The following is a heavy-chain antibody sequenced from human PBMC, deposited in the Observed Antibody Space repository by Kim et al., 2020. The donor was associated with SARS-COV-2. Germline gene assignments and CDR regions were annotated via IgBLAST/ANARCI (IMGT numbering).Heavy chain of an antibody. J-gene: IGHJ4*02. V-gene: IGHV4-59*08. D-gene: IGHD6-13*01. Sequence: PSLESRSTVSVNTSKSQFSLRLSSVTAADTAVYYCARHSSSSWYFRFDSWGQGTLVTVSS. CDR3: ARHSSSSWYFRFDS.